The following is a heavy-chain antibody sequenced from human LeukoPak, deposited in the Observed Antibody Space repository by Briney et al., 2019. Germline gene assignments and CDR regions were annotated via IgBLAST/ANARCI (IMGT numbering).Heavy chain of an antibody. V-gene: IGHV4-59*08. CDR3: ARLGYTSASYAGGFDY. CDR1: GGSISSYY. J-gene: IGHJ4*02. D-gene: IGHD6-19*01. CDR2: IYYSGST. Sequence: SETLSLTCTVSGGSISSYYWSWIRQPPGKELEWVGYIYYSGSTNYNPSLKSRVTISVDTSKNQFSLKLSSVTAADTAVYYCARLGYTSASYAGGFDYWGQGTLVTVSS.